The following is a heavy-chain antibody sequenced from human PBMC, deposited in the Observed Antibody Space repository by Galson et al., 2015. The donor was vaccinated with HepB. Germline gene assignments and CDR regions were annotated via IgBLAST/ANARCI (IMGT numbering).Heavy chain of an antibody. J-gene: IGHJ4*02. Sequence: LRLSCAASGFTFSFYWMHWVRQAPRKGLVWVSRINNDGTTTNYADSVKGRFTISRDNAKNTLCLQMNSLRAEDTAVYYCARPYGGNCHFDYWGQGTLVTVSS. D-gene: IGHD4-23*01. V-gene: IGHV3-74*01. CDR1: GFTFSFYW. CDR3: ARPYGGNCHFDY. CDR2: INNDGTTT.